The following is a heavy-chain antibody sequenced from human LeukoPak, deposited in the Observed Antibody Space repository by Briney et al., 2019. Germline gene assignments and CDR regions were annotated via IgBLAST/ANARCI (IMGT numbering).Heavy chain of an antibody. V-gene: IGHV3-74*01. J-gene: IGHJ6*03. CDR2: INSDGSST. D-gene: IGHD3-3*01. CDR3: AKGAYYDFWSGYYTGANYYYYMDV. CDR1: GFTFSSHW. Sequence: GGSLRLSCAASGFTFSSHWMHWVRQAPGKGLVWVSRINSDGSSTSYADSVKGRFTISRDNAKNTLYLQMNSLRVEDTAVYYCAKGAYYDFWSGYYTGANYYYYMDVWGKGTTVTVSS.